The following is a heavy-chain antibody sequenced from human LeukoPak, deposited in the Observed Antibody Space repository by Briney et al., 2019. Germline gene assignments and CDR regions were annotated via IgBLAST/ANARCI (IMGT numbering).Heavy chain of an antibody. CDR3: ARVYFDSSAYLGNY. CDR2: ISGSGGST. V-gene: IGHV3-23*01. Sequence: GGSLRLSCAASGFTFRSYAMSWVRQAPGKGLEWVSAISGSGGSTYYADSVKGRFTISRDNSKNTLYVQMNSLRADDTAVYYCARVYFDSSAYLGNYWGRGKVVPVSS. D-gene: IGHD3-22*01. CDR1: GFTFRSYA. J-gene: IGHJ4*02.